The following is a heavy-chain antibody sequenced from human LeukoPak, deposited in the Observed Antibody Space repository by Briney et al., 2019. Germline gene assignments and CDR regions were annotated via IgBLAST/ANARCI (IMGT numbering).Heavy chain of an antibody. D-gene: IGHD6-19*01. CDR2: ISSSGSTI. V-gene: IGHV3-48*03. CDR1: GFTFSSYE. J-gene: IGHJ4*02. Sequence: GGSLRLSCAASGFTFSSYEMNWVRQAPGKGLEWVSYISSSGSTIYYADSVKGRFTISRDSAKNSLYLQMNSLRAEDTAVYYCASSGWYPNYFDYWGQGTLVTVSS. CDR3: ASSGWYPNYFDY.